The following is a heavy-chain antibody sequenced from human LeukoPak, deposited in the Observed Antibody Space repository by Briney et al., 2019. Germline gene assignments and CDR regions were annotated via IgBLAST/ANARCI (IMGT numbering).Heavy chain of an antibody. CDR1: GFTVSSNY. V-gene: IGHV3-66*01. J-gene: IGHJ4*02. CDR3: ARGGWAGYIDY. CDR2: IYGGGST. Sequence: GGSLRLSCAASGFTVSSNYMTWVRHAPGKGLEWVSIIYGGGSTYFADSVKGRFTISRDNSKNTLFLQMNSLRAEDTAVYYCARGGWAGYIDYWGQGTLVTVSS. D-gene: IGHD6-19*01.